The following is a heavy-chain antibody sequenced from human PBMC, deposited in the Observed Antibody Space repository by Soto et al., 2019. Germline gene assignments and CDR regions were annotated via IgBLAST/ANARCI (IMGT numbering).Heavy chain of an antibody. Sequence: QLPLQESVSGLVKPSQTLSLTSAVSGGSLSSGGYTWRWIRPPPGQGLAWIGYIYHRGSTSYNPSLKGRVTTPVDRSTNQFSLKLSSVTAADTAGYYCARVPLYWGQGTLVTFAS. J-gene: IGHJ4*02. CDR3: ARVPLY. CDR2: IYHRGST. V-gene: IGHV4-30-2*01. CDR1: GGSLSSGGYT.